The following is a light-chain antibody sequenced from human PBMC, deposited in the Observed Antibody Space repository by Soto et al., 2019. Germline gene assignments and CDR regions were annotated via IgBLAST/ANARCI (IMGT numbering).Light chain of an antibody. J-gene: IGKJ5*01. Sequence: MTQSPSTLAASLGDKVTITCRASQSVSSSYLAWYQQKPGQAPRLLIYGASSRATGIPDRFSGSGSGTEFTLTISSLQSEDFAVYYCQQYNNWPAITFGQGTRLEIK. CDR3: QQYNNWPAIT. CDR2: GAS. V-gene: IGKV3D-15*01. CDR1: QSVSSSY.